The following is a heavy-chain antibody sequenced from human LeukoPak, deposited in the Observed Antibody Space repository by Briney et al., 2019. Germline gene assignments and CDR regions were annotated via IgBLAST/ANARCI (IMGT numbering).Heavy chain of an antibody. CDR1: GFTFSSYS. CDR2: ISSSSSYI. V-gene: IGHV3-21*01. CDR3: AKTRLTARYFDY. J-gene: IGHJ4*02. Sequence: GGSLRLSCAASGFTFSSYSMNWVRQAPGKGLEWVSSISSSSSYIYYADSVKGRFTISRDNAKNSLYLQMNSLRAEDTAVYYCAKTRLTARYFDYWGQGTLVTVSS. D-gene: IGHD1-14*01.